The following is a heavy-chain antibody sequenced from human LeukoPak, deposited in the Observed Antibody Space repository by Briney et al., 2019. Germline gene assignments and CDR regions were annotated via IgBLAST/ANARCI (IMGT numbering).Heavy chain of an antibody. CDR3: AKAGIVVVPAARGYFDY. CDR2: ISGSGGST. Sequence: ETLSLTCTVSGGSISGYYWSWIRQPPGKGLEWVSAISGSGGSTYYADSVKGRFTISRDNSKNTLYLQMNSLRAEDTAVYYCAKAGIVVVPAARGYFDYWGQGTLVTVSS. D-gene: IGHD2-2*01. V-gene: IGHV3-23*01. CDR1: GGSISGYY. J-gene: IGHJ4*02.